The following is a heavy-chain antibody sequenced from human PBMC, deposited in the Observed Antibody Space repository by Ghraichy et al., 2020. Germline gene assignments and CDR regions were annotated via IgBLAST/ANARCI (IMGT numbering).Heavy chain of an antibody. CDR2: IYYSGST. CDR3: AETRGDYDFWSASHHDAFDI. CDR1: GGSISSSSYY. J-gene: IGHJ3*02. Sequence: SETLSLTCTVSGGSISSSSYYWGWIRQPPGKGLEWIGSIYYSGSTYYNPSLKSRVTISVDTSKNQFSLKLSSVTAADTAVYYCAETRGDYDFWSASHHDAFDIWGQGTMVTVSS. D-gene: IGHD3-3*01. V-gene: IGHV4-39*01.